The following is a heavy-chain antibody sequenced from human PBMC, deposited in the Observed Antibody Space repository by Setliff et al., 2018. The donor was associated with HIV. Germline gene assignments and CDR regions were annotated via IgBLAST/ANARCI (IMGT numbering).Heavy chain of an antibody. V-gene: IGHV4-34*01. Sequence: NPSETLSLTCAVYGTSLNTYYWTWIRYTPGRGLQWIGQIDHSGSTNYNPSLKSRVTLSVDASKNQFSLKVKSVTAADTATYYCAKKGRYYYGSGVTTDYFDDWGQGTPVTAPQ. CDR2: IDHSGST. D-gene: IGHD3-10*01. CDR3: AKKGRYYYGSGVTTDYFDD. J-gene: IGHJ4*02. CDR1: GTSLNTYY.